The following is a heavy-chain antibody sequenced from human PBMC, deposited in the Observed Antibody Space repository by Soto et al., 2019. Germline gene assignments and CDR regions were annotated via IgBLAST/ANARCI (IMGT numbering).Heavy chain of an antibody. J-gene: IGHJ6*02. D-gene: IGHD6-6*01. Sequence: ASVKVSCKASGGTFSSYAISWVRQAPGQGLEWMGGIIPIFGTANYAQKFQGRVTITADESTSTAYMELSSLRSEDTAVYYCARDDRSSSPAGHYHYYGMHVWGPATTVTVSS. V-gene: IGHV1-69*13. CDR2: IIPIFGTA. CDR3: ARDDRSSSPAGHYHYYGMHV. CDR1: GGTFSSYA.